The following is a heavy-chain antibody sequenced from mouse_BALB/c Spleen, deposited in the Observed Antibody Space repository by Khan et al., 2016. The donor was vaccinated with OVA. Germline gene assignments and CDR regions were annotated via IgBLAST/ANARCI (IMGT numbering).Heavy chain of an antibody. J-gene: IGHJ4*01. CDR2: INSGGST. CDR1: GFTFSSYA. CDR3: TRLVDY. V-gene: IGHV5-6-5*01. Sequence: DVMLVESGGGLVKPGGSLKLSCAASGFTFSSYAVSWIRQTPEKRLEWVASINSGGSTYYPDSVKGRFTISRDDARNILYLQMSSLRSEDTAMYYCTRLVDYWGQGTSVTVSS.